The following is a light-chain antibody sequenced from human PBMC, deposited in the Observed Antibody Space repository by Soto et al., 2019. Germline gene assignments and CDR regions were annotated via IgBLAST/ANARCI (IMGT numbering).Light chain of an antibody. CDR3: QQYYSFPQT. V-gene: IGKV1D-8*01. Sequence: VIWMTQSPSLLSASTGDRVTINCRMSQDISSYLAWYQQKPGKAPELLIYAASTLQSGVPSRFSGSGSGTDFTLTITSLQSEDFATYYCQQYYSFPQTFGQETKVEIK. J-gene: IGKJ1*01. CDR2: AAS. CDR1: QDISSY.